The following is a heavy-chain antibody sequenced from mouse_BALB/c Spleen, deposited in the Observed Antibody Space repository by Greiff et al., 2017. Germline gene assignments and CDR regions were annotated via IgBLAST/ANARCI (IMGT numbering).Heavy chain of an antibody. V-gene: IGHV5-4*02. Sequence: EVQVVESGGGLVKPGGSLKLSCAASGFTFSDYYMYWVRQTPEKRLEWVATISDGGSYTYYPDSVKGRFTISRDNAKNNLYLQMSSLKSEDTAMYYCAREGVTTNYYAMDYWGQGTSGTVSS. CDR2: ISDGGSYT. CDR1: GFTFSDYY. D-gene: IGHD2-2*01. J-gene: IGHJ4*01. CDR3: AREGVTTNYYAMDY.